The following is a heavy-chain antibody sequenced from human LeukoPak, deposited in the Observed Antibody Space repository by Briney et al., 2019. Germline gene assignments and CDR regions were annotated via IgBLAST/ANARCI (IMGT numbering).Heavy chain of an antibody. CDR1: GFTFSSFA. CDR3: ARDPGSSWYNYFDY. V-gene: IGHV3-23*01. Sequence: GGSLTLSCAACGFTFSSFAMRWVRPAQGKGRVWVSAISGSGGSTYYADSVKGRFTTSTDNSKNTLYLQMNSLRAENTVVYYCARDPGSSWYNYFDYWGQGTLVTVSS. J-gene: IGHJ4*02. D-gene: IGHD6-13*01. CDR2: ISGSGGST.